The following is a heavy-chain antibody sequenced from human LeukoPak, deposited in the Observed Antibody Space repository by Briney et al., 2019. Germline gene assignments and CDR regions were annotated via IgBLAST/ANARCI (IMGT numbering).Heavy chain of an antibody. CDR2: IIPIFGTA. Sequence: SVKVSCKASGGTFSSYAISWVRQAPGQGLEWMRGIIPIFGTANYAQKFQGRVTITADESTSTAYMELSSLRSEDTAVYYCARVGMAVAGTFDYWGQGTLVTVSS. CDR1: GGTFSSYA. V-gene: IGHV1-69*13. D-gene: IGHD6-19*01. J-gene: IGHJ4*02. CDR3: ARVGMAVAGTFDY.